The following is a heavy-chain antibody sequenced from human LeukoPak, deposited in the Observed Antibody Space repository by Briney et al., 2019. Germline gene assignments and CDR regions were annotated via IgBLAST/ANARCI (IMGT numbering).Heavy chain of an antibody. D-gene: IGHD6-19*01. CDR2: ISYDGSNK. Sequence: GGSLRLSCAASGFTFSSYAMHWVRQAPGKGLEWVAVISYDGSNKYYADSVKGRFTISRDNSKNTLYLQMNSLRAEDTAVYYCARPTSSGWSDYWGQGTLVTVSS. J-gene: IGHJ4*02. CDR3: ARPTSSGWSDY. V-gene: IGHV3-30-3*01. CDR1: GFTFSSYA.